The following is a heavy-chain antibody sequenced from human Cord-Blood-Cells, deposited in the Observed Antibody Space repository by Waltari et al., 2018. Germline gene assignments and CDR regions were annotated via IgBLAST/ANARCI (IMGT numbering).Heavy chain of an antibody. CDR1: GFTFSSYA. D-gene: IGHD7-27*01. CDR2: ISGGGDST. CDR3: ANPMVPTGDHSFHSSFDY. Sequence: EVQLLESGGGLVQPGGSLRLSCAASGFTFSSYAMSWVRQAPGKGLEWVSAISGGGDSTSYADAVKGRFTISRDNSKNTLYLQMNSLRAEDTAVYYCANPMVPTGDHSFHSSFDYWGQGTLVTVSS. V-gene: IGHV3-23*01. J-gene: IGHJ4*02.